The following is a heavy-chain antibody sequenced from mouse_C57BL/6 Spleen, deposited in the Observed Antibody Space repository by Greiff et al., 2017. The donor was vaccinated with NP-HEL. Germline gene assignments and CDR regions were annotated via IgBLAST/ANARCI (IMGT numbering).Heavy chain of an antibody. D-gene: IGHD6-1*01. CDR3: ARVGEAALAY. CDR1: GYTFTSYW. J-gene: IGHJ3*01. Sequence: QVQLQQPGAELVRPGTSVKLSCKASGYTFTSYWMHWVKQRPGQGLEWIGVIDPSDSYTNYNQKFKGKATLTVDTSSSTAYMQLSSLTSEDSAVYYCARVGEAALAYWGQGTLVTVSA. V-gene: IGHV1-59*01. CDR2: IDPSDSYT.